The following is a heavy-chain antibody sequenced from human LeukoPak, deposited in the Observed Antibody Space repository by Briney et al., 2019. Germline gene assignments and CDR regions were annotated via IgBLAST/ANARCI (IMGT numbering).Heavy chain of an antibody. CDR2: ISAYNGKT. CDR1: AYTFTIYG. D-gene: IGHD3-16*02. J-gene: IGHJ6*03. V-gene: IGHV1-18*01. CDR3: ARDPPMITFGGVIVGLYYYYMDV. Sequence: ASVTVSFKSSAYTFTIYGISWVRQAPGQGRGWVGWISAYNGKTNYAQKLQGRVTITTDTSTSTAYMELRSLRSDDTAVYYCARDPPMITFGGVIVGLYYYYMDVWGKGTTVTVSS.